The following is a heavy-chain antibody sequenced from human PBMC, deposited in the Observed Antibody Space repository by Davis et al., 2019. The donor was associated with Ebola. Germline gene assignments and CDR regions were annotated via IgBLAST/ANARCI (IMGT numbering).Heavy chain of an antibody. CDR1: GYTFTGYY. V-gene: IGHV1-2*04. J-gene: IGHJ6*02. CDR2: INPNSGGT. CDR3: ARARLYYYYGMDV. Sequence: AASVKVSCKASGYTFTGYYMHWVRQAPGQGLEWMGWINPNSGGTNYAQKFQGWVTMTRDTSISTAYMELSSLRSEDTAVYYCARARLYYYYGMDVWGQGTTVTVSS. D-gene: IGHD4-11*01.